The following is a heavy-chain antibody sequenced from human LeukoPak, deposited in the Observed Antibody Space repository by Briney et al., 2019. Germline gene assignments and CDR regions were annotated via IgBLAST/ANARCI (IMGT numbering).Heavy chain of an antibody. Sequence: SENLSLTCTVSGGSISSYYWSWIRQPPGKGLEWIGYIYYSGSTNYNPSLKSRVTISLDTSKNQVSLKLNSVTAADTAVYYCARELTSRWIDYWGQGTLVTVSS. CDR2: IYYSGST. CDR3: ARELTSRWIDY. CDR1: GGSISSYY. D-gene: IGHD6-13*01. V-gene: IGHV4-59*12. J-gene: IGHJ4*02.